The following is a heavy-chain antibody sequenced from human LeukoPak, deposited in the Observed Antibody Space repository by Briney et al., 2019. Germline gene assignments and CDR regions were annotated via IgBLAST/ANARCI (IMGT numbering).Heavy chain of an antibody. Sequence: GGSLRLSSAASGFTFSSYSMNWVRQAPGKGLEWVSSISSSSSYIYYADSVKGRFTISRDNAKNSLYLQMNSLRAEDTAVYYCAREAYDYGDYFVDYWGQGTLVTVSS. CDR3: AREAYDYGDYFVDY. J-gene: IGHJ4*02. D-gene: IGHD4-17*01. V-gene: IGHV3-21*01. CDR2: ISSSSSYI. CDR1: GFTFSSYS.